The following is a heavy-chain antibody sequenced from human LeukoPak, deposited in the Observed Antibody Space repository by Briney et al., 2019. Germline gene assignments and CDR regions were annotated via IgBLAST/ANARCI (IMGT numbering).Heavy chain of an antibody. CDR1: GASISGISYY. V-gene: IGHV4-39*07. Sequence: PSETLSLTCTVSGASISGISYYWGWIRQPPGKGLEYIISIYYSGSTYYNPSLKSRASISIDTSNNQFSLRLSSLTAADSAMYYCARASGPGYNPFDYWGQGTLVTVSS. CDR3: ARASGPGYNPFDY. CDR2: IYYSGST. D-gene: IGHD1-14*01. J-gene: IGHJ4*02.